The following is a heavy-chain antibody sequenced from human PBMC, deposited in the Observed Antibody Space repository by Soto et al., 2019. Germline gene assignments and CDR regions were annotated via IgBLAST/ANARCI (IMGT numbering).Heavy chain of an antibody. Sequence: QITLKESGPTLVKPTQTLTLTCTFSGFSLSTSGVVVGWIRQPPGKALEWLALIYWDDDKRYSPSLKSRLTITKDTSKNQVVLTMTNMDPVDTATYYCAHSRPGLRYFDWLPYFDYWGQGTLVTVSS. V-gene: IGHV2-5*02. J-gene: IGHJ4*02. CDR2: IYWDDDK. CDR1: GFSLSTSGVV. D-gene: IGHD3-9*01. CDR3: AHSRPGLRYFDWLPYFDY.